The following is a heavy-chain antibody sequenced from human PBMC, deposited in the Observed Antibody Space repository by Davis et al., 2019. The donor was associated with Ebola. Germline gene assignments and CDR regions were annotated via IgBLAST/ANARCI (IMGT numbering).Heavy chain of an antibody. CDR1: GFTFSSYA. J-gene: IGHJ4*02. CDR2: IWYDGSNK. V-gene: IGHV3-30*04. D-gene: IGHD2-21*01. CDR3: AKAPLYCGGDCYPGDGY. Sequence: PGGSLRLSCAASGFTFSSYAMHWVRQAPGKGLEWVAVIWYDGSNKYYADSVKGRFTISRDNSKNTLYLQMNSLRAEDTAVYYCAKAPLYCGGDCYPGDGYWGQGTLVTVSS.